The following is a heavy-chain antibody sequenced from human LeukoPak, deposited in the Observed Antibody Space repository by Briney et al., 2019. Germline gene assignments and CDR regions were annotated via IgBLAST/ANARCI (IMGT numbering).Heavy chain of an antibody. Sequence: AGGSQRLSCAASGFTFSTYSMNWVRQAPGKGLEWYSYISSSSSTIYYADSVQGRSTISRDNAKNSLYLQMNSLRDEDTAVCYCARDSVYGCFLDYWGQGILVTVSS. D-gene: IGHD3-10*01. J-gene: IGHJ4*02. CDR3: ARDSVYGCFLDY. V-gene: IGHV3-48*02. CDR2: ISSSSSTI. CDR1: GFTFSTYS.